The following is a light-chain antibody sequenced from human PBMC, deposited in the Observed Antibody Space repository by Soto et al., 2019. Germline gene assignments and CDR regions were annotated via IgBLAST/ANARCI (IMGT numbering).Light chain of an antibody. Sequence: IVMTHSPATLSVSPGEGATLSCRASQSVSSNLVWYQQKPGQAPRLLIYGASTRATGIPASFTGSGSGTEFSLTSRSLQYEDFAVYYSKQHDDWPAYTFGQGTRLEIK. CDR1: QSVSSN. CDR3: KQHDDWPAYT. J-gene: IGKJ2*01. CDR2: GAS. V-gene: IGKV3-15*01.